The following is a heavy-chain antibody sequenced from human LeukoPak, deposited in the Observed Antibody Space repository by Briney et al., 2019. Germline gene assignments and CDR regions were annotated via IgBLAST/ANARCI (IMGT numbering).Heavy chain of an antibody. J-gene: IGHJ6*02. CDR2: ITWNSGGI. CDR1: GFTFDNYD. Sequence: PGGSLRLSCAASGFTFDNYDMHWVRHAPGKGLEGVSGITWNSGGIDYADSVKGRFTISRDNAKNSLYLQMNSLRAEDTALYYCAKGYGDYYYYYGMDVWGLGTTVTVS. CDR3: AKGYGDYYYYYGMDV. V-gene: IGHV3-9*01. D-gene: IGHD4-17*01.